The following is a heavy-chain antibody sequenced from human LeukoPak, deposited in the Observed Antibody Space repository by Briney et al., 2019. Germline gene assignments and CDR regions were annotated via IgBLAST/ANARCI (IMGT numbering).Heavy chain of an antibody. CDR1: GGSISSNSYH. Sequence: PSETLSLTCTVSGGSISSNSYHWGWIRQPPGKGLEWIGSIYYSGSTYSNPSLKSRVSISEDTSKNQFSLKVTSVTAAYTAVYYCTRAAYSVSSAPIDYWGQGTRVTLSS. CDR3: TRAAYSVSSAPIDY. J-gene: IGHJ4*02. D-gene: IGHD6-13*01. CDR2: IYYSGST. V-gene: IGHV4-39*01.